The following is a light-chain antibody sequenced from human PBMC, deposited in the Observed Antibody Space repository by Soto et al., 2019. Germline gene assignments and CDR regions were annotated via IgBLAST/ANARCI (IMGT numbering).Light chain of an antibody. CDR3: QQYHTYPIT. CDR1: DDISNH. Sequence: DIQMTQSPSSLSASVGDRVTITCRASDDISNHLAWFQQTPGKAPRSLMYAASSLQPGLPSKFSGSGVGTHFTLTISSLQPEDFATYYCQQYHTYPITFGQGTRLEI. V-gene: IGKV1-16*02. CDR2: AAS. J-gene: IGKJ5*01.